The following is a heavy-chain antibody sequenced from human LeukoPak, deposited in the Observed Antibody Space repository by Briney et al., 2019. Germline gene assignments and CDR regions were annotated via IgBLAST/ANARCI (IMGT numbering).Heavy chain of an antibody. CDR3: VRSGSDFDY. V-gene: IGHV3-7*01. CDR1: GFTFSTYW. J-gene: IGHJ4*02. CDR2: IKQDGTEK. Sequence: GGSLRLSCAASGFTFSTYWMSWVRQAPGKGLEWVANIKQDGTEKYYVDSVKGRFTISRDNAKKSLYLQMNSLRAEDTAVYYCVRSGSDFDYWGQGTLVTVSS.